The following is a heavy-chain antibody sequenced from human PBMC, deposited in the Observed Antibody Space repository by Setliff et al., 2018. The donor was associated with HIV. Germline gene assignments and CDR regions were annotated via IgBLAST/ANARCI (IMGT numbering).Heavy chain of an antibody. Sequence: PGGSLRLSCAASGFAFDNYCMTWVRQAPGRGLEWVSAIGGSTGSTYYADSVKGRFTISRDNSKNTLFLQMNSLRPEDTAVYYCARDCRVGWVFTYGMDVWGQGTLVTVPS. J-gene: IGHJ6*02. D-gene: IGHD6-13*01. V-gene: IGHV3-23*01. CDR1: GFAFDNYC. CDR3: ARDCRVGWVFTYGMDV. CDR2: IGGSTGST.